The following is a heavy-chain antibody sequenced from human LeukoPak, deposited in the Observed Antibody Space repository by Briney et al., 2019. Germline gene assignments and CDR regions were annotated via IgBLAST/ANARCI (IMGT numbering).Heavy chain of an antibody. D-gene: IGHD6-19*01. CDR2: SSKSGSTV. V-gene: IGHV3-11*01. CDR3: ARDEGSGSPLDY. CDR1: GFSLSDHY. Sequence: KPGGSLRLSCAGPGFSLSDHYMSWIRQAPGRGLEWVSYSSKSGSTVYQADSVKGRFTISRDNAKNSLYLQMNSLRAEDTAVYYCARDEGSGSPLDYWGQGTPVTVSS. J-gene: IGHJ4*02.